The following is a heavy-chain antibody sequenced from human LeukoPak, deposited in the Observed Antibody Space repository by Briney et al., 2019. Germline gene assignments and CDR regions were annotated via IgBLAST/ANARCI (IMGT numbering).Heavy chain of an antibody. CDR3: AKGIFDLGGGPNNWFDP. CDR1: GFTFSSYA. Sequence: PGGSLRLSCAASGFTFSSYAMHWVRQAPGKGLEWVAFIRYDGSNKYYADSVKGRFTISRDNSKNTLYLQMNSLRAEDTAVYYCAKGIFDLGGGPNNWFDPWGQGTLVTVSS. CDR2: IRYDGSNK. J-gene: IGHJ5*02. V-gene: IGHV3-30*02. D-gene: IGHD3-10*01.